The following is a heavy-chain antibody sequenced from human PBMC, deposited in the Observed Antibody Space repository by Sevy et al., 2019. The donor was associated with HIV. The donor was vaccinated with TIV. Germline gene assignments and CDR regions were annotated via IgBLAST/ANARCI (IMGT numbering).Heavy chain of an antibody. J-gene: IGHJ6*02. Sequence: GGSLRLSCAASGFTVSSYGMHWVRQAPGKGLEWVAFIRYDGSNKYYADSVKGRFTISRDNSKNTLYLQMNSLRAEDTAVYYCAKDLCSSTSCYVYYYYYGMDVWGQGTTVTVSS. V-gene: IGHV3-30*02. CDR2: IRYDGSNK. CDR1: GFTVSSYG. CDR3: AKDLCSSTSCYVYYYYYGMDV. D-gene: IGHD2-2*01.